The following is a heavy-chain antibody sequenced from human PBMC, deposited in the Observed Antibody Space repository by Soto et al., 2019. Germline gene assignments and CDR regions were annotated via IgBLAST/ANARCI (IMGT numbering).Heavy chain of an antibody. D-gene: IGHD2-2*01. CDR3: ARDLYCSSTSCYDY. CDR2: IYHSGST. CDR1: GYSISSGYY. V-gene: IGHV4-38-2*02. Sequence: PSETLSLTCAVSGYSISSGYYWGWIRQPPGKGLEWIGSIYHSGSTYYNPSLKSRVTISVDTSKNQFSLKLSSVTAADTAVYYCARDLYCSSTSCYDYWGQGTLVTVSS. J-gene: IGHJ4*02.